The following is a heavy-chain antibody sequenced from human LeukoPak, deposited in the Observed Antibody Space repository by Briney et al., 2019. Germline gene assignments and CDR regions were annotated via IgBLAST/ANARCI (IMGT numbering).Heavy chain of an antibody. CDR3: ATAPFPYSSSWYSFDY. Sequence: ASVKVSCKVSGYTLTELSMHWVRQAPGKGLEWMGGFDPEDGETIYAQKFQGRVTMTEDKSTDTAYMELSSLRSEDTAVYYCATAPFPYSSSWYSFDYWGQGTLVTVSS. V-gene: IGHV1-24*01. CDR1: GYTLTELS. D-gene: IGHD6-13*01. CDR2: FDPEDGET. J-gene: IGHJ4*02.